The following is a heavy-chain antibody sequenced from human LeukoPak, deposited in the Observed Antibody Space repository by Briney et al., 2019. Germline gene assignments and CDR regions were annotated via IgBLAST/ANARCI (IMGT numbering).Heavy chain of an antibody. V-gene: IGHV3-7*01. Sequence: ETLSLTCTVSGYSITSAYYWGWIRQPPGKGLEWVANIKKDGTEKKYVDSVKGRFTISRDNAKNSLYLQMNSLRAEDTALYYCAREGGSGWYSGWFDPWGQGTLVTVSS. CDR2: IKKDGTEK. CDR3: AREGGSGWYSGWFDP. CDR1: GYSITSAYY. J-gene: IGHJ5*02. D-gene: IGHD6-19*01.